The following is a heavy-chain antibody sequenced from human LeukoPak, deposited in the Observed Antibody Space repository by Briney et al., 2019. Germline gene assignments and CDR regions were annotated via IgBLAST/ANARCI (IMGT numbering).Heavy chain of an antibody. Sequence: GESLRLSCAASGFTFSDYYMSWIRQAPGKGLEWVSYISSSGSTIYYADSVKGRFTISRDNAKNSLYLQMNSLRAADTAVYYCARESYYDSSGSLGYWGQGTLVTVSS. CDR3: ARESYYDSSGSLGY. V-gene: IGHV3-11*01. CDR2: ISSSGSTI. CDR1: GFTFSDYY. D-gene: IGHD3-22*01. J-gene: IGHJ4*02.